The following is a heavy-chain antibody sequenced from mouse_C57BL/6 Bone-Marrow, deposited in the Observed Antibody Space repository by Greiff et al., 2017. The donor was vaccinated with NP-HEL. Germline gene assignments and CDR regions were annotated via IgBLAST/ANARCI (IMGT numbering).Heavy chain of an antibody. CDR2: IDPENGDT. J-gene: IGHJ2*01. Sequence: VQLQQSGAELVRPGASVKLSCTASGFNIKDDYMHWVKQRPEQGLEWIGWIDPENGDTEYASKFQGKATITADTTSNTAYLQLSSLTSEDTAVYYCTADYYGSSYDFDYWCQGTTLTVSS. V-gene: IGHV14-4*01. CDR1: GFNIKDDY. D-gene: IGHD1-1*01. CDR3: TADYYGSSYDFDY.